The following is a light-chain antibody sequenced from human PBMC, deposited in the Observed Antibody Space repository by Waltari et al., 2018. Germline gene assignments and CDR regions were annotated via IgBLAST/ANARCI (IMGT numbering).Light chain of an antibody. CDR3: QQYDKWPPLT. V-gene: IGKV3-15*01. CDR2: GAA. J-gene: IGKJ4*01. Sequence: EIVMTQSPATLSVSPGEKATLSCRASQSVSSNLAWYQQKPGQAPRLLIDGAATRAPGIPVRFSGSGSGTEFTLTISSLQSEDVAVYYCQQYDKWPPLTFGGGTKVESK. CDR1: QSVSSN.